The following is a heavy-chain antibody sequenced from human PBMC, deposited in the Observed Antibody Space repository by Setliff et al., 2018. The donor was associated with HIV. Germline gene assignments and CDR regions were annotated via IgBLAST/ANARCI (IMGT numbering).Heavy chain of an antibody. CDR2: IIPVSGTA. D-gene: IGHD2-21*02. J-gene: IGHJ4*02. Sequence: SVKVSCKASGGTFSTYAINWVRQAPGQGLEWLGGIIPVSGTANYAERFQDRVTISTDESKTSVSLQVSSLTSEDTAVYYCASDREEYCGHDCSSPLDNWGPGTLVTVSS. CDR1: GGTFSTYA. V-gene: IGHV1-69*05. CDR3: ASDREEYCGHDCSSPLDN.